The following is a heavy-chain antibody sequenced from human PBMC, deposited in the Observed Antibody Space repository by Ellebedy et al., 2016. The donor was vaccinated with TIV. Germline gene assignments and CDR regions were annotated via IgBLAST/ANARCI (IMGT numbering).Heavy chain of an antibody. J-gene: IGHJ4*02. CDR3: ARAVGTSGTGAPY. CDR2: ISGGGGTT. Sequence: PGGSLRLSCAASGFTFSSYAMSRVRQAPGKGLEWVAAISGGGGTTFYADSVKGRFTISRDNSKNTLHLQMNSLRVEDTAVYYCARAVGTSGTGAPYWGQGTLVSVSS. D-gene: IGHD3-10*01. CDR1: GFTFSSYA. V-gene: IGHV3-23*01.